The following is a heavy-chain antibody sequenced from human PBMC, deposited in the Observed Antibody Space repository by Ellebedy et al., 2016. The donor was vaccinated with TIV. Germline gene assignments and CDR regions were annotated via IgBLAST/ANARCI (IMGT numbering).Heavy chain of an antibody. J-gene: IGHJ4*02. Sequence: GESLKISCAASGFTFGSYWMTWVRQAPGKGLEWVANINQDGSEKYCVDSVKGRFTISRDNAKNSLYLQMNSLRAEGTAVYYCARDKLIGDSYFEYWGQGALVTVSS. D-gene: IGHD7-27*01. V-gene: IGHV3-7*03. CDR1: GFTFGSYW. CDR2: INQDGSEK. CDR3: ARDKLIGDSYFEY.